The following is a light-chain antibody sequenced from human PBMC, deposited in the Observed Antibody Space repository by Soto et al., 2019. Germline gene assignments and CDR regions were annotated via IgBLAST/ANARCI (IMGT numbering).Light chain of an antibody. V-gene: IGKV3-15*01. J-gene: IGKJ1*01. CDR2: DAS. CDR1: QSISSK. CDR3: QQYSNRPPWT. Sequence: ETVMTQSPATLSVSPGERATLSCRASQSISSKLAWYQQKPGQAPRLLISDASTRATGIPPRFSGSGSETEFTLTISRLQSEDFAFYYRQQYSNRPPWTFGQGTKVEIK.